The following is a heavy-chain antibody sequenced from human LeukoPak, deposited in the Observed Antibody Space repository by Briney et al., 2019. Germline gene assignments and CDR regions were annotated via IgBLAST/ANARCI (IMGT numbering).Heavy chain of an antibody. CDR3: ARGLAVVVPAAIHWFDP. CDR2: MNPNSGNT. D-gene: IGHD2-2*01. J-gene: IGHJ5*02. Sequence: ASVKVSCKASGYTFTCYDINWVRQATGQGLEWMGWMNPNSGNTGYAQKFQGRVTITRNTSISTAYMELSSLRSEDTAVYYCARGLAVVVPAAIHWFDPWGQGTLVTVSS. CDR1: GYTFTCYD. V-gene: IGHV1-8*03.